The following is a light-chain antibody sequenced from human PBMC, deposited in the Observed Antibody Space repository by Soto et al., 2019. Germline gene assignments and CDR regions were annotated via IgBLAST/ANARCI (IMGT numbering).Light chain of an antibody. Sequence: DIVMTQSPGTLSVSPGERATLSCRASQSVSSNLAWYQQKPGQAPRLLIYDASTRATGIPARFSGSGSGTDFTLSTSSLQSEGFAVYFCQQYNTWPPYTFGQGTKLEI. J-gene: IGKJ2*01. CDR3: QQYNTWPPYT. CDR1: QSVSSN. V-gene: IGKV3-15*01. CDR2: DAS.